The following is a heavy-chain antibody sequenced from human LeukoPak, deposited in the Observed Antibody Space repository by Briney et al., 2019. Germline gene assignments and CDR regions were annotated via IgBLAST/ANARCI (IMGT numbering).Heavy chain of an antibody. CDR2: ISTNTGNP. CDR1: GYTFTSYS. V-gene: IGHV7-4-1*02. J-gene: IGHJ4*02. D-gene: IGHD5-12*01. CDR3: ARDSATILFDY. Sequence: ASVKVSCKASGYTFTSYSLNWVRQPPGQGLEWMGWISTNTGNPTYAQGFTGRFVFSLDTSVSTAFLQISSLKPKDTAVYYCARDSATILFDYWGQGTLVTVSS.